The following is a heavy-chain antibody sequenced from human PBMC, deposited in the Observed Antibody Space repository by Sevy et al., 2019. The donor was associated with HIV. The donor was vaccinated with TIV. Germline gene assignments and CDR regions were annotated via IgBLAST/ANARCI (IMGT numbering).Heavy chain of an antibody. Sequence: GGFLRLSCAASGFTFSSYAMHWVRQAPGKGLEWVAVISYDGSNKYYADSVKGRFTISRDNSKNTLYLQMNSLRAEDTAVYYCAREYYDYVWGSYRSRGWFDPWGQGTLVTVSS. CDR3: AREYYDYVWGSYRSRGWFDP. V-gene: IGHV3-30-3*01. CDR2: ISYDGSNK. CDR1: GFTFSSYA. D-gene: IGHD3-16*02. J-gene: IGHJ5*02.